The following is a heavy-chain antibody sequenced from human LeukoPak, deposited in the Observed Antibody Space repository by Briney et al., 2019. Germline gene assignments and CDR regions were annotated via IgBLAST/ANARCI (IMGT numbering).Heavy chain of an antibody. D-gene: IGHD3-10*01. CDR2: ISTSGGST. CDR3: AKDPVLWFGAKYGMDV. Sequence: GGSLRLSCAASGFTFTSYAMSWVRQAPGKGLEWVSGISTSGGSTYYADSVKGRFTISRDNSKNTLYLQMNSLRAEDTAVYYCAKDPVLWFGAKYGMDVWGQGTTVTVSS. J-gene: IGHJ6*02. V-gene: IGHV3-23*01. CDR1: GFTFTSYA.